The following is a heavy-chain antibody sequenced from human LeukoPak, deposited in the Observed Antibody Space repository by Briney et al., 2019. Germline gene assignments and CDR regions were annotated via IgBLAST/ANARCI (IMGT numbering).Heavy chain of an antibody. CDR3: ARSVRELTVTSYYYYGMDV. Sequence: PSETLSLTCTVSGGSISSYYWSWIRQPAGKGLEWIGRIYTSGSTNYNPSLKSRVTMSVDTSKNQFSLKLSSVTAADTAVYYCARSVRELTVTSYYYYGMDVWGQGTTVTVSS. V-gene: IGHV4-4*07. J-gene: IGHJ6*02. CDR2: IYTSGST. D-gene: IGHD4-17*01. CDR1: GGSISSYY.